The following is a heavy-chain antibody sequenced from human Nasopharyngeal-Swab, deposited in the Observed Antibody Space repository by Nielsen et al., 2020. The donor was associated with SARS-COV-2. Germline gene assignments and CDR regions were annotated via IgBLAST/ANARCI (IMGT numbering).Heavy chain of an antibody. Sequence: SETLSLTCAVYGGSFSGYYWSWIRQPPGKGLEWIGEINHSGSTNYNPSLKSRVTISVDTSKNQFSLKLSSVTAADTAVYYCASSFQYVWGSYRLDYWGQGTLVTVSP. D-gene: IGHD3-16*02. J-gene: IGHJ4*02. V-gene: IGHV4-34*01. CDR2: INHSGST. CDR3: ASSFQYVWGSYRLDY. CDR1: GGSFSGYY.